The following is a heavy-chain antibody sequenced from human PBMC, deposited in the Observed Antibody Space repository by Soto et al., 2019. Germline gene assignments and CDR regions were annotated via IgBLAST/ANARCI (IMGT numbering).Heavy chain of an antibody. Sequence: PSETLSLTCAVSGYSISSGYYCGWIRQPPGKGLEWIGSIYHSGSTYYNPSLKSRVTISVDTSKNQFSLKLSSVTAADTAVYYCARVVAGKGFDYWGQGTLVTVSS. CDR2: IYHSGST. CDR3: ARVVAGKGFDY. J-gene: IGHJ4*02. V-gene: IGHV4-38-2*01. CDR1: GYSISSGYY. D-gene: IGHD6-19*01.